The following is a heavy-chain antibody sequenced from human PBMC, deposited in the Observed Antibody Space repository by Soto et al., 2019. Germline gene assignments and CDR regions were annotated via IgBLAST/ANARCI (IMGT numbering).Heavy chain of an antibody. CDR2: IRGDGATI. CDR3: ARYRDPRLVPCHFHY. J-gene: IGHJ1*01. Sequence: QVHLMESGGGLVKPGGSLRLSCAASGFAFSDYYMAWIRQSPGKGLEWLAYIRGDGATIYYADSVAGRFTISRDNARNSLYLQMDGLRVEDTAIYYCARYRDPRLVPCHFHYWGQCTLVPVSS. CDR1: GFAFSDYY. D-gene: IGHD6-19*01. V-gene: IGHV3-11*01.